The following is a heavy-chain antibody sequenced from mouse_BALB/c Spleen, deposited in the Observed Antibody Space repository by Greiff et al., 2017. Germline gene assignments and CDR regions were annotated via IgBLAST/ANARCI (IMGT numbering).Heavy chain of an antibody. D-gene: IGHD2-1*01. CDR3: ARPTYGSQAWFAY. Sequence: VMLVESGPGLVAPSESLSITCTVSGFSLSRYSVHWVRQPPGKGLEWLGMIWGGGSTAYNSARKTRLSINKDNSTSQDFLKMNSLQTGDTAMYYCARPTYGSQAWFAYWGQGTLVTVSA. CDR1: GFSLSRYS. V-gene: IGHV2-6-4*01. J-gene: IGHJ3*01. CDR2: IWGGGST.